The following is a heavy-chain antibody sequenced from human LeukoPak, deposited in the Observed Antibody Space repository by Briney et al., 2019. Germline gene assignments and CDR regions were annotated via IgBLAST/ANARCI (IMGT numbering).Heavy chain of an antibody. CDR3: ARATREMATIRGAFDI. CDR1: GGSISNYY. D-gene: IGHD5-24*01. Sequence: SETLSLTCTVSGGSISNYYWNWIRQPPGKGLEWIGYIYYSGSTNYNPSLKSRVTISVDTSKNQIPLKLTSVTAADTAVYFCARATREMATIRGAFDIWGQGTMVTVSS. V-gene: IGHV4-59*01. J-gene: IGHJ3*02. CDR2: IYYSGST.